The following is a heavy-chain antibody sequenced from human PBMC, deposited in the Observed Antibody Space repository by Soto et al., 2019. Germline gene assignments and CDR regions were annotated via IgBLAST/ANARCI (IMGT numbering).Heavy chain of an antibody. CDR2: ISHSGST. Sequence: QVQLQESGPGLVKPSQTLSLTCTVSGGSIGSAAYYWSWIRQHPGEGLEWIGYISHSGSTYYNPSLKSRVIISVDTSKNQFSLSLTSVTAADVAVYYCAREYTYGSNFFDCWGQGALVTVSS. V-gene: IGHV4-31*03. CDR3: AREYTYGSNFFDC. D-gene: IGHD5-18*01. J-gene: IGHJ4*02. CDR1: GGSIGSAAYY.